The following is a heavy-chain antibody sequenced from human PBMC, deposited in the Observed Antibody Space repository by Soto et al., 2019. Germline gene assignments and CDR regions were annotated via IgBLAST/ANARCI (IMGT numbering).Heavy chain of an antibody. Sequence: ASVKVSYKVSGYTLTELSMHWVRQAPGKGLEWMGGFDPEDGETIYAQKFQGRVTMTEDTSTDTAYMELSSLRSEDTAVYYCATGCGGDCPVNYYYYGMDVWGQGTTVTVSS. D-gene: IGHD2-21*02. V-gene: IGHV1-24*01. CDR2: FDPEDGET. CDR1: GYTLTELS. J-gene: IGHJ6*02. CDR3: ATGCGGDCPVNYYYYGMDV.